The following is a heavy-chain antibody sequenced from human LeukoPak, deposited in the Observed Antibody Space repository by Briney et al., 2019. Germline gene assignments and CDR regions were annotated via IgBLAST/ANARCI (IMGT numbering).Heavy chain of an antibody. V-gene: IGHV4-30-4*01. D-gene: IGHD4-11*01. Sequence: ASETLSPTCTVSGGSISSGDYYWSWIRQPPGKGLEWIGYIYYSGSTYYNPSLKSRVTISVDTSKNQFSLKLSSVTAADTAVYYCARGSGLPGAFDIWGQGTMVTVSS. J-gene: IGHJ3*02. CDR3: ARGSGLPGAFDI. CDR2: IYYSGST. CDR1: GGSISSGDYY.